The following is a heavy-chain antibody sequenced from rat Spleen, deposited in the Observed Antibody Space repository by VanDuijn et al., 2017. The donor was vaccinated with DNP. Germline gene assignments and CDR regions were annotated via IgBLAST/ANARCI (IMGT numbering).Heavy chain of an antibody. CDR2: INADGGST. CDR1: GFTFSSYW. Sequence: EVQLVETGGGLVQPGRSLKLSCVASGFTFSSYWMFWIRQPPGKGLEWVASINADGGSTSYLDSVKGRFTISRDNAENTVNLQMNSLRSEDTATYYCARTTGDYWGQGVMVTVSS. D-gene: IGHD1-11*01. J-gene: IGHJ2*01. V-gene: IGHV5-58*01. CDR3: ARTTGDY.